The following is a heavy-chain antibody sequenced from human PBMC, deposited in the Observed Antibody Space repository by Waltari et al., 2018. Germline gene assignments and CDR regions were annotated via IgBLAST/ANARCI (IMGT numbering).Heavy chain of an antibody. J-gene: IGHJ5*02. CDR1: GFTFSRYA. CDR3: ARDALGDYSNWFDP. CDR2: IAYDENKR. V-gene: IGHV3-30*01. D-gene: IGHD4-17*01. Sequence: QVQLVASGGGVVRPGRSLRLSCTGSGFTFSRYAFHWIRQAPGKGLEGVAVIAYDENKRNYADSVKGRFTISRDNSKTTLYLQIVSLRDEDTAIYYCARDALGDYSNWFDPWGQGTRVTVSS.